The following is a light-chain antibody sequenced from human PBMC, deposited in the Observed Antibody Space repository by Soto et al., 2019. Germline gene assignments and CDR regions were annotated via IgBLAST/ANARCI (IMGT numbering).Light chain of an antibody. V-gene: IGLV2-14*01. J-gene: IGLJ2*01. CDR3: SSYTSTSTLV. CDR2: EVS. CDR1: SSDVGAYNY. Sequence: QSALTQPASVSGSPGQSITISCTGTSSDVGAYNYVSWYQQHPGKAPKLMIFEVSNRPSGVSNRFSGSKSGNTASLTISGLRADDEADYYCSSYTSTSTLVFGGGTKLTVL.